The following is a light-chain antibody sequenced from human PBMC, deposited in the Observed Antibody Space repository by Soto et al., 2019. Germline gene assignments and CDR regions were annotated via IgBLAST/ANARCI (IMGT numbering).Light chain of an antibody. V-gene: IGLV2-11*01. Sequence: QSALTQPRSVSGSPGQSVTLSCTGTSSDVGSYNYVSWYQHHPGKAPKLMVYDVTKRPSGVPDRFTDSKSDNSASLTISGLQAEDEADDYCCSAAGSYTYVFGTGTKLTVL. J-gene: IGLJ1*01. CDR3: CSAAGSYTYV. CDR1: SSDVGSYNY. CDR2: DVT.